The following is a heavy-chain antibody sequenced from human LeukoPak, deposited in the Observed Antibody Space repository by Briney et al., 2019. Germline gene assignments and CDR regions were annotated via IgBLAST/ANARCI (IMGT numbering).Heavy chain of an antibody. CDR3: ARTSASGRLPAAL. D-gene: IGHD3-10*01. CDR2: ISSSCSSI. J-gene: IGHJ4*02. Sequence: GGSLRLSCTASGLTFSGYSMNWVRLAPGKGLEWISYISSSCSSIYYADSVKGRFTISRDNANTSLYLQMNSLRAEDTAVYYCARTSASGRLPAALWGQGTLVTVSS. CDR1: GLTFSGYS. V-gene: IGHV3-48*04.